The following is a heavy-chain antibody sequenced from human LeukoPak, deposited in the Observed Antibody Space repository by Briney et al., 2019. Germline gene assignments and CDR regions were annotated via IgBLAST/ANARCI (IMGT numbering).Heavy chain of an antibody. CDR1: GYTFITYW. CDR3: ARPDDYGGKPAAFDI. J-gene: IGHJ3*02. CDR2: IYPGDSDT. V-gene: IGHV5-51*01. D-gene: IGHD4-23*01. Sequence: GESLKISCKGSGYTFITYWIGWVRQMPGKGLEWIGTIYPGDSDTRYSPSFQGQVTISADKSISTAYLQWSSLKTSDTAMYYCARPDDYGGKPAAFDIWGQGTMVTVSS.